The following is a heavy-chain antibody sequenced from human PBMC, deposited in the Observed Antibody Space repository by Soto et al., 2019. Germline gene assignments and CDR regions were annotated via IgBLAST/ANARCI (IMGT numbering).Heavy chain of an antibody. CDR3: AGTNRDGYPNDAFDI. V-gene: IGHV1-18*04. J-gene: IGHJ3*02. CDR1: GYTFTSYG. D-gene: IGHD5-12*01. CDR2: ISAYNGNT. Sequence: GASVKVSCKASGYTFTSYGISWVRQAPGQGLEWMGWISAYNGNTNYAQKLQGRVTMTTDTSTSTAYMELRSLRSDDTAVYYCAGTNRDGYPNDAFDIWGQGTVVTVSS.